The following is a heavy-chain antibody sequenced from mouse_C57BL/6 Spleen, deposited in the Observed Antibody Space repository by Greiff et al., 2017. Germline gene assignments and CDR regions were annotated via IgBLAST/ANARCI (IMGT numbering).Heavy chain of an antibody. D-gene: IGHD1-1*01. CDR3: ARDDYGSSYRYFDV. Sequence: EVQLQQSGPELVKPGASVKISCKASGYTFTDYYMNWVKQSHGKSLEWIGDINPNNGGTSYNQKFKGKATLTVDKSSSTAYMELRSLTSEDSAVYYCARDDYGSSYRYFDVWGTGTTVTVSS. J-gene: IGHJ1*03. CDR2: INPNNGGT. CDR1: GYTFTDYY. V-gene: IGHV1-26*01.